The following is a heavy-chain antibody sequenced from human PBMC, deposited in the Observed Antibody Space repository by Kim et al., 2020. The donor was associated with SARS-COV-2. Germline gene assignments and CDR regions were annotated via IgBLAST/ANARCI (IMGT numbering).Heavy chain of an antibody. CDR3: ARAAEISSSWYGGLYYPGMDV. CDR2: IYYSGST. CDR1: GGSISSGGYY. V-gene: IGHV4-31*03. J-gene: IGHJ6*02. Sequence: SETLSLTCTVSGGSISSGGYYWSWIRQHPGKGLEWIGYIYYSGSTYYNPSLKSRVIISVDTSKNQFSLKLSSVTAADTAVYYCARAAEISSSWYGGLYYPGMDVWGQGTTVTVSS. D-gene: IGHD6-13*01.